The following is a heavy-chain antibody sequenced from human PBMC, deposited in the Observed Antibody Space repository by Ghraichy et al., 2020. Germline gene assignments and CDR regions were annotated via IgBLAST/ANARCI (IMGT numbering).Heavy chain of an antibody. J-gene: IGHJ4*02. CDR1: GGSFSGYY. V-gene: IGHV4-34*01. D-gene: IGHD6-19*01. CDR3: ARRLDYSSGYYR. Sequence: SETLSLTCAVYGGSFSGYYWTWIRQPPGKGLEWIGEINHSGSTNYNPSLKSRVTISVDTSKNQFSLKLSSVTAADTAVYYCARRLDYSSGYYRWGQGTLVTVSS. CDR2: INHSGST.